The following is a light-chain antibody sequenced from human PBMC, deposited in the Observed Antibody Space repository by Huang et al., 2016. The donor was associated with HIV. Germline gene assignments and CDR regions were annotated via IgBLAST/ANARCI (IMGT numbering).Light chain of an antibody. Sequence: DIQMTQSPFFLSAAVGDIVTFICRASQSLSSYLNRYHQKPGKAPELLIYAASNLQSGAPSRFSGSGSGTDFTLTIVSLQPADFATYYCQQTYITPYTFGQGTKLEIK. CDR2: AAS. V-gene: IGKV1-39*01. J-gene: IGKJ2*01. CDR3: QQTYITPYT. CDR1: QSLSSY.